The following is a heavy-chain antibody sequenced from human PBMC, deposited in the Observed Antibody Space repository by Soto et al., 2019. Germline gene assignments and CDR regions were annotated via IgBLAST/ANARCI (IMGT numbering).Heavy chain of an antibody. CDR2: ITPFNDNT. Sequence: QIHLVQSGGEVMKPGASVKVSCKTSGYTFTTYGISWVRQAPGQGLEWMGRITPFNDNTNYSQNLQVRVTMTTDTSTNTAYFDLKSLTFDDPAVYYCARTDKADNVPPLDNWGQGTLVSVSS. J-gene: IGHJ4*02. CDR3: ARTDKADNVPPLDN. D-gene: IGHD1-1*01. CDR1: GYTFTTYG. V-gene: IGHV1-18*01.